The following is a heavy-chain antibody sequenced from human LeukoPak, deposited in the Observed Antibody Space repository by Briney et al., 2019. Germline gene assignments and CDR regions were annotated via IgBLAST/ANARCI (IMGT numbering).Heavy chain of an antibody. J-gene: IGHJ4*02. CDR1: GGTFSSYA. CDR3: ARDQLEQWPERGGDYFDY. V-gene: IGHV1-69*04. CDR2: IIPIFGIA. Sequence: ASVKVSCKASGGTFSSYAISWVRQAPGQGLEWMGRIIPIFGIANYAQKFRGRVTITADKSTSTAYMELSSLRSEDTAVYYCARDQLEQWPERGGDYFDYWGQGTLVTVSS. D-gene: IGHD6-19*01.